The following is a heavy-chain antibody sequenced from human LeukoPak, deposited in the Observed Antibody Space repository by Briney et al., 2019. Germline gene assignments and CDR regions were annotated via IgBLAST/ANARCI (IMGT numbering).Heavy chain of an antibody. Sequence: AGGSLRLSCAASGFTFSSYSMNWVRRAPGKGLEWVSSISSSSSYIYYADSVKGRFTISRDNAKNSLYLQMNSLRAEDTAVYYCARGSTDYGDYVLDAFDIWGQGTMVTVSS. J-gene: IGHJ3*02. V-gene: IGHV3-21*01. CDR2: ISSSSSYI. CDR1: GFTFSSYS. D-gene: IGHD4-17*01. CDR3: ARGSTDYGDYVLDAFDI.